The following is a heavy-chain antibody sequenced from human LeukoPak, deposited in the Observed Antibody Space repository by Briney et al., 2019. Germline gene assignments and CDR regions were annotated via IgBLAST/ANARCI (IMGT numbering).Heavy chain of an antibody. J-gene: IGHJ5*02. CDR2: INTNTGNP. D-gene: IGHD5-18*01. V-gene: IGHV7-4-1*02. Sequence: ASVKVSCKASGYTFTAYAMIWVRQAPGQGLEWMGWINTNTGNPTYAQGLTGRFVFSLDTSVSTAYLQISSLKAEDTAVYYCARDIVRITAMGFNWFDPWGQGTLVTVSS. CDR1: GYTFTAYA. CDR3: ARDIVRITAMGFNWFDP.